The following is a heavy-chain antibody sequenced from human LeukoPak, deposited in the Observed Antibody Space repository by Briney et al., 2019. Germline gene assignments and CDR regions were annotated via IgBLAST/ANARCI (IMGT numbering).Heavy chain of an antibody. Sequence: ASVKVSCKASVYTFTDYYVHWVRQAPGQGLEWMGCINTKNGDTSYAQNFQGRVIMTRDTSISTASMELTRLTSDDTAVYFCARDEAITSENSLDIWGQGTMVTVSS. CDR3: ARDEAITSENSLDI. V-gene: IGHV1-2*02. CDR2: INTKNGDT. J-gene: IGHJ3*02. CDR1: VYTFTDYY.